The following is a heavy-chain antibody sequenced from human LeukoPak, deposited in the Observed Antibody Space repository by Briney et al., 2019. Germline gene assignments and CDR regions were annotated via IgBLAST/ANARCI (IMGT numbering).Heavy chain of an antibody. V-gene: IGHV1-2*02. CDR3: AREGVIGDGYNFFDY. Sequence: ASVKVSCKASGYTFTGYYMHWVRQAPGQGLEWMGWINSNNGGTNYAQKFQGRVTMTRDTSINTAYMELSRLRSDDTAFYYCAREGVIGDGYNFFDYWGQGTLVTVSS. CDR2: INSNNGGT. J-gene: IGHJ4*02. D-gene: IGHD5-24*01. CDR1: GYTFTGYY.